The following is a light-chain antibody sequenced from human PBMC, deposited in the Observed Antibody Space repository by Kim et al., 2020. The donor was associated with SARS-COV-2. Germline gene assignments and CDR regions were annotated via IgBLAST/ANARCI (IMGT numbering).Light chain of an antibody. CDR2: DAS. V-gene: IGKV3-11*01. J-gene: IGKJ1*01. Sequence: SPGERDPLSCRASQSVSSYLAWYQQKPGQAPRLLIYDASNRATGIPARFSGSGSGTDFTLTISSLEPEDFAVYYCQQRSNWPPWTFGQGTKVDIK. CDR1: QSVSSY. CDR3: QQRSNWPPWT.